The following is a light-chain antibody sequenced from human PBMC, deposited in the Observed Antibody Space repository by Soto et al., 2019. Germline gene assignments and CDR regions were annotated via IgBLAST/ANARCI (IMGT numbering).Light chain of an antibody. J-gene: IGKJ3*01. CDR2: AAS. Sequence: DIQLTQSPSFLSASVGDRVTITCRASQGISNYLAWYQQNPGRAPKLLISAASTLHSGVPSRFSGSGSGTEFTLTISSLQPEDSATYYCQHHNSYPYTFGPGTKVHIK. CDR3: QHHNSYPYT. CDR1: QGISNY. V-gene: IGKV1-9*01.